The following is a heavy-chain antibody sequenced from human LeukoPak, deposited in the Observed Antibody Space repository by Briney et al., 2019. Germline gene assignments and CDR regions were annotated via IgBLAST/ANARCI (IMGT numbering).Heavy chain of an antibody. Sequence: SVKVSCKASGGTFSNYAISWVRQAPGEGLEWMGGIFPVFGTAYYAQKFQARVTITTDESTSTGYMEMSSLRSEDTAIYYCARGNYWSEFDYWGQGTLVTVSS. CDR1: GGTFSNYA. CDR3: ARGNYWSEFDY. CDR2: IFPVFGTA. D-gene: IGHD2-8*02. J-gene: IGHJ4*02. V-gene: IGHV1-69*05.